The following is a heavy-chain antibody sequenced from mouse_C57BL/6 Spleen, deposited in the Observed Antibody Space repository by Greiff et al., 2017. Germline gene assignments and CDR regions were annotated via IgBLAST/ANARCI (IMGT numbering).Heavy chain of an antibody. D-gene: IGHD2-1*01. CDR1: GYSFTGYY. J-gene: IGHJ4*01. V-gene: IGHV1-42*01. Sequence: VQLQQSGPELVKPGASVKLSCKASGYSFTGYYMNWVKQSPEKSLEWIGEINPSTGGTTYNQKFKAKATLTIDKSSSTAYMQLKSLTSEDSAVYYCARRRSLLFTMDYWGQGTSVTVSS. CDR2: INPSTGGT. CDR3: ARRRSLLFTMDY.